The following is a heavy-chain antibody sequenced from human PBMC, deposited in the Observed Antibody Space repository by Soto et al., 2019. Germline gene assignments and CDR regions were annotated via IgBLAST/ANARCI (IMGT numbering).Heavy chain of an antibody. CDR3: ATVPSAGYSLNWFDP. Sequence: ASVKVSCKTSGYTFTSYGISWVRQAPGQGLEWMGWITTDKGKTTYAQKFQGRVTMTEDTSTDTAYMELSSLRSEDTAVYYCATVPSAGYSLNWFDPWGQGTLVTVSS. CDR2: ITTDKGKT. D-gene: IGHD6-13*01. J-gene: IGHJ5*02. CDR1: GYTFTSYG. V-gene: IGHV1-18*01.